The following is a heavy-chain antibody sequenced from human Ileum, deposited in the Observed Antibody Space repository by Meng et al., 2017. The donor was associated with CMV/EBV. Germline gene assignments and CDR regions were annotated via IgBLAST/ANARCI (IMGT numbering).Heavy chain of an antibody. D-gene: IGHD5-18*01. Sequence: SVKVACAASGFTFDDYAMHWVRQAPGKGLEWVSGISWNSGSIGYADSVKGRFTISRDNAKNSLYLQMNSLRAEDTALYYCAIDKGRYSYGHYGMDVWGQGTTVTVSS. CDR2: ISWNSGSI. CDR1: GFTFDDYA. CDR3: AIDKGRYSYGHYGMDV. V-gene: IGHV3-9*01. J-gene: IGHJ6*02.